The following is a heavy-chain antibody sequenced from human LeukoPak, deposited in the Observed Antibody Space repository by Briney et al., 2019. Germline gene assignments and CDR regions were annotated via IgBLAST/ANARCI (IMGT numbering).Heavy chain of an antibody. CDR2: IYHSGST. CDR3: AREYSTSSEGDYFDY. Sequence: SETLSLTCTVSGASITTYYWTWIRQPPGKGLECIGYIYHSGSTNYNPSLKSRVTISLATSRTQSSLRLSSVTAADTAVYFCAREYSTSSEGDYFDYWGQGSLVTVSS. CDR1: GASITTYY. V-gene: IGHV4-59*01. D-gene: IGHD6-6*01. J-gene: IGHJ4*02.